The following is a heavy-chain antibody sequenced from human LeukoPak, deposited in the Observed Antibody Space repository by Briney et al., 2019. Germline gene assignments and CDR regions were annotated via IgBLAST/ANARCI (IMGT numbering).Heavy chain of an antibody. CDR2: VYYSGST. CDR1: GGSISRSSYY. Sequence: SETLSLTCTVSGGSISRSSYYWDWIRQPPGKGLEWIGGVYYSGSTYYNPSLKSRVTISIDTSKNQFSLKLSSVTAADTAVYYCARQDYIWGSYRYFDYWGQGTLVTVSS. J-gene: IGHJ4*02. D-gene: IGHD3-16*02. CDR3: ARQDYIWGSYRYFDY. V-gene: IGHV4-39*01.